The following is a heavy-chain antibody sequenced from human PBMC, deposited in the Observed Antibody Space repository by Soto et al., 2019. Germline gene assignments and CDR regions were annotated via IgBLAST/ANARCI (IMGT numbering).Heavy chain of an antibody. CDR1: GYTFTSYY. V-gene: IGHV1-46*01. CDR3: ANQPIVGATVSPPPMDV. D-gene: IGHD1-26*01. Sequence: ASVKVSCKASGYTFTSYYMHWVRQAPGQGLEWMGIINPSGGSTSYAQKFQGRVTMTRDTSTSTVYMELSSLRSEDTAVYYCANQPIVGATVSPPPMDVSGQGTTVTVSS. CDR2: INPSGGST. J-gene: IGHJ6*01.